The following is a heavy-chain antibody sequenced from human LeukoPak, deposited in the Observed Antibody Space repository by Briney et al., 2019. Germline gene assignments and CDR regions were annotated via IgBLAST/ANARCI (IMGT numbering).Heavy chain of an antibody. Sequence: GGSLRLSCAASGFTFSSYEMNWVRQAPGKGLEWVTYISSSGSTKYYADSVKGRFTISRDNAKYSLSLQINSLRAEDTAVYYCAKVYGSGWYTSDYWGQGALVTVSS. CDR1: GFTFSSYE. CDR2: ISSSGSTK. D-gene: IGHD6-19*01. J-gene: IGHJ4*02. CDR3: AKVYGSGWYTSDY. V-gene: IGHV3-48*03.